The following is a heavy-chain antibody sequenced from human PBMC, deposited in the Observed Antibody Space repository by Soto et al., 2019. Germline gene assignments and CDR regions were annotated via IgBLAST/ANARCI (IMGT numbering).Heavy chain of an antibody. CDR2: IYYSGST. J-gene: IGHJ4*02. D-gene: IGHD5-12*01. CDR3: ARVDSGYDGERYYFDY. V-gene: IGHV4-59*01. CDR1: GGSISSYY. Sequence: ASETLSLTCTVSGGSISSYYWSWIRQPPGKGLEWIGYIYYSGSTNYNPPLKSRVTISVDTSKNQFSLKLSSVTAADTAVYYCARVDSGYDGERYYFDYWGQGTLVTVSS.